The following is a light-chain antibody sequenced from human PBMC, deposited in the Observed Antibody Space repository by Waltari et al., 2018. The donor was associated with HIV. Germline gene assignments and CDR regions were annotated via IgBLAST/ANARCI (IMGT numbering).Light chain of an antibody. Sequence: DIVMTQSPDSLAVSLGERATINYKSSQSVLFSSNNKNYLAWYQQKPGQPPKLLIYWASTRESGVPDRFSGSGSGTDFTLTISSLQAEDVAVYYCHQYYRTPFTFGPGTKVDIK. CDR2: WAS. CDR1: QSVLFSSNNKNY. V-gene: IGKV4-1*01. J-gene: IGKJ3*01. CDR3: HQYYRTPFT.